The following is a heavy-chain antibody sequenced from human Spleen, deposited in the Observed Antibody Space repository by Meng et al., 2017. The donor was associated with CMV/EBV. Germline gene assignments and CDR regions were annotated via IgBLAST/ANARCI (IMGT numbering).Heavy chain of an antibody. Sequence: GESLKISCAASGFTFSIYAMSWVRQAPGKGLEWVSAIGGSDDNTNHADSVKGRFIISRDNAKNTLYLQMDSLRADDSAVYYCARGTNDWSGVDYWGQGSPVTVSS. D-gene: IGHD3-9*01. CDR1: GFTFSIYA. CDR3: ARGTNDWSGVDY. J-gene: IGHJ4*02. V-gene: IGHV3-23*01. CDR2: IGGSDDNT.